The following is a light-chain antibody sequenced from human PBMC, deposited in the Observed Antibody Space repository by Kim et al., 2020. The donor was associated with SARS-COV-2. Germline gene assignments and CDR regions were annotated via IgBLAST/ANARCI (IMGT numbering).Light chain of an antibody. CDR2: QDN. CDR1: KLGDKY. CDR3: QAWDSSTYV. V-gene: IGLV3-1*01. Sequence: SYELTQPPSVSVSPGQTASITCSGDKLGDKYACWYQQKPGQSPVLVIYQDNKRPSGIPERFSGSNSGNTATLTISGTHAMDEADYYCQAWDSSTYVFRTGTKVTVL. J-gene: IGLJ1*01.